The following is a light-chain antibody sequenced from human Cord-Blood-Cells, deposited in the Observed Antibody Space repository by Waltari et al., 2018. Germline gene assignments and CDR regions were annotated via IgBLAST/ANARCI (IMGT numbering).Light chain of an antibody. V-gene: IGKV3-20*01. J-gene: IGKJ2*01. Sequence: IVLTQAPGTLSLSPGERATLSCRASQSVSSSYLAWYQQKPGQAPRLLIYGASSRATGIPDRFSGSGSGTDFTLTISRLEPEDFAVYYCQQYGSPYTFGQGTKLEIK. CDR1: QSVSSSY. CDR3: QQYGSPYT. CDR2: GAS.